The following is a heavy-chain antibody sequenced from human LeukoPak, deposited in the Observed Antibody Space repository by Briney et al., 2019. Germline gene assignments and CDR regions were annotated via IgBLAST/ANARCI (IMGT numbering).Heavy chain of an antibody. V-gene: IGHV1-18*04. CDR2: ISAYNGNT. J-gene: IGHJ4*02. D-gene: IGHD6-19*01. Sequence: ASVKVSCKASGYTFTSYGISWVRQAPGQGLEWMGWISAYNGNTNYAQKLQGRVTMTTDTSTSTAYMELRSLRSDDTAVYHCARHQTGYRSGWCYDYWGQGTLVTVSS. CDR1: GYTFTSYG. CDR3: ARHQTGYRSGWCYDY.